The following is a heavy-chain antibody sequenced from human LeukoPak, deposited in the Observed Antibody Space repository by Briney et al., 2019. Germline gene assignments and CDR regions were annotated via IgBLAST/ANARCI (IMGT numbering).Heavy chain of an antibody. CDR1: GYTFTGYY. V-gene: IGHV1-2*02. D-gene: IGHD5-24*01. J-gene: IGHJ4*02. CDR2: INPNSGGT. Sequence: EASVKVSCKASGYTFTGYYMHWVRQAPGQGLEWMGWINPNSGGTNYAQKFQGRVTMTRDTSTSTVYMELSSLRSEDTAVYYCARRSRDGYNRYDYWGQGTLVTVSS. CDR3: ARRSRDGYNRYDY.